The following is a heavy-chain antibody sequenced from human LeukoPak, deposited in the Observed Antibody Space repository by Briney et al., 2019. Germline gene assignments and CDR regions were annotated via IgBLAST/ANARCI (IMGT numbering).Heavy chain of an antibody. CDR3: ARDRSNNDY. D-gene: IGHD4-11*01. Sequence: ASVKVSCKASSYTFSNFGISWVRQAPGQGLEWMGWISAYNGNTDYAQKFQGRVTMTTDTSTTTAYMELRSLRSDDTAMYYFARDRSNNDYWGQGTLVTVSS. CDR1: SYTFSNFG. CDR2: ISAYNGNT. V-gene: IGHV1-18*01. J-gene: IGHJ4*02.